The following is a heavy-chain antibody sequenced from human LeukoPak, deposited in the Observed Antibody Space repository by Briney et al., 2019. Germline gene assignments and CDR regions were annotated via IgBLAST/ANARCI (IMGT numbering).Heavy chain of an antibody. D-gene: IGHD3-22*01. CDR1: NYSISSGYY. CDR2: IYHSGNT. V-gene: IGHV4-38-2*02. J-gene: IGHJ4*02. CDR3: ARGSGYYYVDFDY. Sequence: SETLSLTCTVSNYSISSGYYWAWIRPPPGKGLEWIGNIYHSGNTYYNPSLKSRVSLSVDTSENQFSLKLSSVTAADTAVYYCARGSGYYYVDFDYWGQGTLVTVSS.